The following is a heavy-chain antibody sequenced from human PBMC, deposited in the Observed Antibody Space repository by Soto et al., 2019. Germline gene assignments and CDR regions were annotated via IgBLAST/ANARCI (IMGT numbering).Heavy chain of an antibody. J-gene: IGHJ4*02. D-gene: IGHD3-22*01. Sequence: ASVKVSCKASGYTFTSYYMHWVRQAPGQGLEWMGIINPSGGSTSYAQKFQGRVTMTRDTSTSTVYMELSSLRSEDTAVYYCARDRLYYYDSSGYHYWGQGTLVTAPQ. CDR1: GYTFTSYY. CDR2: INPSGGST. CDR3: ARDRLYYYDSSGYHY. V-gene: IGHV1-46*01.